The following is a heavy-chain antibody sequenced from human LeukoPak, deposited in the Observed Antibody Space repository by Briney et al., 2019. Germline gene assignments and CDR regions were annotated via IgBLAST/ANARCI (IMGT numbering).Heavy chain of an antibody. CDR1: GFNFSSYA. V-gene: IGHV3-23*01. Sequence: GGSLRLSCAASGFNFSSYAMSWVRQAPGKGLEWVSAISGSGGSTYYADSVKGRFTISRDNSKNTLYLQTNSLRAEDTALYYCAKDAKRNYDFWDRFDYWGQGTLVTVSS. CDR3: AKDAKRNYDFWDRFDY. D-gene: IGHD3-3*01. CDR2: ISGSGGST. J-gene: IGHJ4*02.